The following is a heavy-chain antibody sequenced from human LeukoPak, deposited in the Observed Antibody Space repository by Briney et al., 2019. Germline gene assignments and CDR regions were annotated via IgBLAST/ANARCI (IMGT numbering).Heavy chain of an antibody. J-gene: IGHJ4*02. CDR1: GFTFSDYY. V-gene: IGHV3-11*01. CDR2: ISSSGSTI. CDR3: ARAYYVFWSGYSTYFDY. D-gene: IGHD3-3*01. Sequence: GGSLRLSCAASGFTFSDYYTSWIRQAPGKGLEWVSYISSSGSTIYYADPVKGRFTISRDNAKNSLYLQMNSLRAEDTAVYYCARAYYVFWSGYSTYFDYWGQGTLVTVSS.